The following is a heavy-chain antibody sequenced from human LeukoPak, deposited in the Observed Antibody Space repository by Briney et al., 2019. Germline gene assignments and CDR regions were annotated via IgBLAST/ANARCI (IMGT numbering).Heavy chain of an antibody. CDR3: AKDRNIVVVTAIFDY. V-gene: IGHV3-23*01. CDR1: GFTFSSYA. D-gene: IGHD2-21*02. Sequence: GGSLRLSCAASGFTFSSYAMSWVRQAPGKGLECVSAISGSGGSTYYADSVKGRFTISRDNSKNTLYLQMNSLRAEDTAVYYCAKDRNIVVVTAIFDYWGQGTLVTVSS. CDR2: ISGSGGST. J-gene: IGHJ4*02.